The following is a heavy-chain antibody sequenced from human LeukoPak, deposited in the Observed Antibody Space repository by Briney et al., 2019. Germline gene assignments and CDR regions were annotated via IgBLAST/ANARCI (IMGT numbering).Heavy chain of an antibody. J-gene: IGHJ4*02. CDR2: ISAYNGNT. CDR1: GYTFTSYG. CDR3: ARPYYYDSSGYYYYYFDY. D-gene: IGHD3-22*01. V-gene: IGHV1-18*01. Sequence: ASVKVSCKASGYTFTSYGISWVRQAPGQGLEWMGWISAYNGNTNYAQKFQGRVTITADESTSTAYMELSSLRSEDTAVYYCARPYYYDSSGYYYYYFDYWGQGTLVTVSS.